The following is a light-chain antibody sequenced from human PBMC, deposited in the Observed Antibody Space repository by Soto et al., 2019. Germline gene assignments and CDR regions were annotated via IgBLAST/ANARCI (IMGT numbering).Light chain of an antibody. Sequence: AIRMTQSPSSFSASTGDRVTITCRAGQGISSYLAWYQQKPGKAPKLLIYAASTLQSGVPSRFSGSGSGTDFTLTIGCLQSEDFATYYCQQYYSYPPTFGQGTKLEIK. V-gene: IGKV1-8*01. CDR1: QGISSY. CDR3: QQYYSYPPT. CDR2: AAS. J-gene: IGKJ2*01.